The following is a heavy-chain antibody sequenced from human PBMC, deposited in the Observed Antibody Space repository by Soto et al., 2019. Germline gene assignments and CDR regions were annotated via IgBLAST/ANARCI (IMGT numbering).Heavy chain of an antibody. Sequence: ASVKVSCKASGYTFTSYAMHWVRQAPGQRLEWMGWINAGNGNTKYSQKFQGRVTITRDTSASTAYMELSSLRSEDTAVYYCARGEYPSSYYYGSGSRSWFDPWGQGTLVIVSS. D-gene: IGHD3-10*01. V-gene: IGHV1-3*01. CDR1: GYTFTSYA. CDR2: INAGNGNT. J-gene: IGHJ5*02. CDR3: ARGEYPSSYYYGSGSRSWFDP.